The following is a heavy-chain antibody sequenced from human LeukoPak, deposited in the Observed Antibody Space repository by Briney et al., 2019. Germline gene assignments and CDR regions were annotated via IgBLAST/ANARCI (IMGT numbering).Heavy chain of an antibody. J-gene: IGHJ2*01. CDR3: ARGMVVAATPNGGSNWYFDL. V-gene: IGHV4-59*01. D-gene: IGHD2-15*01. CDR2: IYYSGST. Sequence: SETLSLTCTVSGGSISSYYWSWIRQPPGKGLEWIGYIYYSGSTNYNPSLKSRVTISVGTSKNQFSLKLSSVTAADTVVYYCARGMVVAATPNGGSNWYFDLWGRGTLVTVSS. CDR1: GGSISSYY.